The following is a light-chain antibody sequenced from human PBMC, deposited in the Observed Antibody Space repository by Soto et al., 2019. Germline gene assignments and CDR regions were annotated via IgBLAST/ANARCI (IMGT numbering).Light chain of an antibody. CDR3: RTWDSSLSAVV. CDR2: DNN. Sequence: QAVLTQPPSVYAAPGQKVTISCSGSTSNIGNSYVSWYQQLPGTAPKLLIYDNNKRPSGIPDRFSGSKSGTSATLGITGLQTGDEADYYCRTWDSSLSAVVFGGGTKLTVL. CDR1: TSNIGNSY. J-gene: IGLJ2*01. V-gene: IGLV1-51*01.